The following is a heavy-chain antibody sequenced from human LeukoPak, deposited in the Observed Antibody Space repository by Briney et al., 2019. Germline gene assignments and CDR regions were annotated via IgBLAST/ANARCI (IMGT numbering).Heavy chain of an antibody. CDR3: ARDRSDVLTGYNDAFDI. CDR1: GFTFSSYW. D-gene: IGHD3-9*01. J-gene: IGHJ3*02. V-gene: IGHV3-7*01. CDR2: IKQDGSET. Sequence: PGGSLRLSCAGSGFTFSSYWMSWVRQAPGKGLEWVANIKQDGSETYYVDSVKGRFTISRDNAKNSLYLQMNSLRDEDTAVYYCARDRSDVLTGYNDAFDIWGQGTMVTVSS.